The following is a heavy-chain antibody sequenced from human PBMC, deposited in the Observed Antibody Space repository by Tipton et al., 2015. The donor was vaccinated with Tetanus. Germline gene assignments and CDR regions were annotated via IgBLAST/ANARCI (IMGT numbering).Heavy chain of an antibody. CDR1: GDSISSGPYS. J-gene: IGHJ4*02. D-gene: IGHD2/OR15-2a*01. CDR2: IYYSGTS. V-gene: IGHV4-31*03. CDR3: ARVSRRNFYFDY. Sequence: TLSLTCTVSGDSISSGPYSWSWLRQHPGKGLELIGYIYYSGTSYISPSLTRRVSVAVDTSRNQFSLNLTSVTVADSAVYFCARVSRRNFYFDYWGQGKQVSVSS.